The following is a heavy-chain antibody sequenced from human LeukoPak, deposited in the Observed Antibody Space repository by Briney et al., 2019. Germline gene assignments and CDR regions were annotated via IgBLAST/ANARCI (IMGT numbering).Heavy chain of an antibody. CDR1: GFTFSSYW. J-gene: IGHJ4*02. V-gene: IGHV3-7*01. D-gene: IGHD5-18*01. CDR3: ARGGQYSFY. Sequence: GGSLRLSCAASGFTFSSYWMNWVRQAPGKGLEWVANIKQDGSDKYYVDPVKGRFTISRDNSKNSLYLQMNSLRAEDTAVYYCARGGQYSFYWGQGTLVTVSS. CDR2: IKQDGSDK.